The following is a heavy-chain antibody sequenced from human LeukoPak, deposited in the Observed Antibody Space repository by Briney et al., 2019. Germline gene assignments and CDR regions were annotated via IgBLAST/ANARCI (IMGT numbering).Heavy chain of an antibody. CDR3: ARADIAAAGTPRTYFDY. D-gene: IGHD6-13*01. V-gene: IGHV3-30-3*01. Sequence: PGRSLRLSCAASGFTFSSYAMHWVRQAPGKGLEWVAVISYDGSNKYYADSVKGRFTISRDNSKNTLYLQMNSLRAEDTAVYYCARADIAAAGTPRTYFDYWGQGTLVTVS. CDR2: ISYDGSNK. J-gene: IGHJ4*02. CDR1: GFTFSSYA.